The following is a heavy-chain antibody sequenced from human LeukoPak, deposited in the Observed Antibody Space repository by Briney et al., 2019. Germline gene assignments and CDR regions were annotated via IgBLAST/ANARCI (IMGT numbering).Heavy chain of an antibody. CDR2: INPNSGGT. D-gene: IGHD6-19*01. V-gene: IGHV1-2*02. Sequence: ASVKVSCTASGYTFTGYYMHWVRQAPGQGLEWMGWINPNSGGTNYAQKFQGRVTMTRDTSISTAYMELSRLRSDDTAVYYCARVYLGWTSYFDYWGQGTLVTVSS. CDR3: ARVYLGWTSYFDY. CDR1: GYTFTGYY. J-gene: IGHJ4*02.